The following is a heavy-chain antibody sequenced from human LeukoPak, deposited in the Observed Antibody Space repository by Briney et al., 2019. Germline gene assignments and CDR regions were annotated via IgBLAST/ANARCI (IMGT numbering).Heavy chain of an antibody. Sequence: GASVKVSCKVSGYTLTELSMHWVRQAPGKGLEWMGGFDPEDGETIYAQKFQGRVTMTEDTSTDTAYMELSSLRSEDTAVYYCARVVTYDSSGYYSWYFDLWGRGTLVTVSS. CDR3: ARVVTYDSSGYYSWYFDL. D-gene: IGHD3-22*01. CDR1: GYTLTELS. J-gene: IGHJ2*01. V-gene: IGHV1-24*01. CDR2: FDPEDGET.